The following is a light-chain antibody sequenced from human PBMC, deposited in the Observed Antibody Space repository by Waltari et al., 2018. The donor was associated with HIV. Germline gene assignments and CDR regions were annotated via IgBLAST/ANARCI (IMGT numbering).Light chain of an antibody. CDR1: SSDVGSYNL. J-gene: IGLJ1*01. CDR2: EGS. CDR3: CSYTGSSTRRPYV. V-gene: IGLV2-23*01. Sequence: QSALTQPASVSGSPVQSITISCTGTSSDVGSYNLVSWYQQHPGKAPKVMIYEGSKRPSGVSNRFSGSKSGNTASLTISGLQAEDEADYYCCSYTGSSTRRPYVFGTGTKVTVL.